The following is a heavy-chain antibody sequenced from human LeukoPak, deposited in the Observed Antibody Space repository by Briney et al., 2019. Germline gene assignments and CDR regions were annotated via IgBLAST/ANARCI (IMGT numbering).Heavy chain of an antibody. CDR3: ARERGPAIVVVPAAQYGMDV. Sequence: ASVKVSCKASGYTFTSYYMHWVRQAPGQGLEWMGIINPSGGSTGYAQKFQGRVTMTRDTSTSTVYMELSSLRSEDTAVYYCARERGPAIVVVPAAQYGMDVWGQGTTVTVSS. D-gene: IGHD2-2*01. CDR1: GYTFTSYY. J-gene: IGHJ6*02. CDR2: INPSGGST. V-gene: IGHV1-46*01.